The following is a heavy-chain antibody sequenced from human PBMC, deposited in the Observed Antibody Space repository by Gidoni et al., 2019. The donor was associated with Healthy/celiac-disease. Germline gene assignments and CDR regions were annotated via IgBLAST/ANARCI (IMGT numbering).Heavy chain of an antibody. CDR2: INPNSGGT. CDR3: ARDREGARRAARPLGNYYYYYMDV. CDR1: GYTFTGYY. D-gene: IGHD6-6*01. J-gene: IGHJ6*03. V-gene: IGHV1-2*06. Sequence: QEQLVQSGAEAKKPGASVKVACKASGYTFTGYYMHWVRQAPGQGLEWMGRINPNSGGTNYAQKFQGRVTMTRDTSISTAYMELSRLRSDDTAVYYCARDREGARRAARPLGNYYYYYMDVWGKGTTVTVSS.